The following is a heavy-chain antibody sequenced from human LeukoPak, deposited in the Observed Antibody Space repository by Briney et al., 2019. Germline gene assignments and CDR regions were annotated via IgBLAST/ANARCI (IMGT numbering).Heavy chain of an antibody. CDR1: GGTFSSYA. CDR3: ARAGASIAARHYYGLDV. CDR2: IIPIFGTA. Sequence: SVKVSCKASGGTFSSYAISWVRQAPGQGLEWMGGIIPIFGTANYAQKFQGRVTMTEDTSTDTAYMELSSLRSEDTAVYYCARAGASIAARHYYGLDVWGQGTTVTVSS. J-gene: IGHJ6*01. V-gene: IGHV1-69*06. D-gene: IGHD6-6*01.